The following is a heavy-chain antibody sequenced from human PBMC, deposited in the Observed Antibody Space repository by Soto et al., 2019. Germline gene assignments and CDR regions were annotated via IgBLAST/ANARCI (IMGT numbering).Heavy chain of an antibody. J-gene: IGHJ3*02. CDR1: GGSFSRSSYY. CDR2: MYYSGST. Sequence: KSSETLSLTCTVSGGSFSRSSYYWGWIRQPPGKGLEWIGSMYYSGSTFYNPSLKSRVTLSVDTSKTQFSLKLSSVTAADTAVYYCARQGDNGRAFDIWGQGTMVTVSS. V-gene: IGHV4-39*01. D-gene: IGHD1-20*01. CDR3: ARQGDNGRAFDI.